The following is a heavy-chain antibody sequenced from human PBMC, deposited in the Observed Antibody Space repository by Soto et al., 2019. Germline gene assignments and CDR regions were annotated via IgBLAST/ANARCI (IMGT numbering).Heavy chain of an antibody. V-gene: IGHV3-23*01. D-gene: IGHD3-10*01. J-gene: IGHJ4*02. Sequence: LRLSCEGSGFSFPDYDMNWVRQTPGKGLEWVAAVGRFGNTYYRDSVRGRFTISRDDSRNTVYLQTNRLRVEDTAVYFCAKEGRLRSPAGDYFDSWAQGSLVTVSS. CDR2: VGRFGNT. CDR3: AKEGRLRSPAGDYFDS. CDR1: GFSFPDYD.